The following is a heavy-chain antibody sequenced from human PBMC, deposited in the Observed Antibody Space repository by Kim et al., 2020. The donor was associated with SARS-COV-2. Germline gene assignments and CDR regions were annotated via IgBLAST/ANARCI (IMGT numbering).Heavy chain of an antibody. CDR3: ARPHGPYYVNAFDI. Sequence: NPSLKSRVTMSVDTTKNQFSLELSSVPAADTAVYYCARPHGPYYVNAFDIWGQGTMVTVSS. D-gene: IGHD1-26*01. V-gene: IGHV4-39*01. J-gene: IGHJ3*02.